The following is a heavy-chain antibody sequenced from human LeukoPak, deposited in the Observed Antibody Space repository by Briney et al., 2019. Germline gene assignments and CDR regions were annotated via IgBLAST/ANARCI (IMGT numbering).Heavy chain of an antibody. CDR3: AKDHPTSLIAAAGRVDY. CDR1: GFTFSSYA. V-gene: IGHV3-23*01. CDR2: SSGSGGST. Sequence: GGSLRLSCAASGFTFSSYAMSWVRQAPGKGLEWVSASSGSGGSTYYADSVKGRFTISRDNSKNTLYLQMNSLRAEDTAVYYCAKDHPTSLIAAAGRVDYWGQGTLVTVSS. J-gene: IGHJ4*02. D-gene: IGHD6-13*01.